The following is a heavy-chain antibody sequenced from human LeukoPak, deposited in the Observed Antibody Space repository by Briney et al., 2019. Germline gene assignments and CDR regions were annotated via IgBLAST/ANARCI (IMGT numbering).Heavy chain of an antibody. V-gene: IGHV3-11*01. D-gene: IGHD2-2*01. CDR1: GFTFSDYY. CDR2: ISSSGSTI. CDR3: ARDYSSTSRNAFDI. J-gene: IGHJ3*02. Sequence: GGSLRLSCAASGFTFSDYYMSWIRQAPGKGLEWVSYISSSGSTIYYADSVKGRFTISRDNAKNSLYLQMNSLRAEDTAVYYCARDYSSTSRNAFDIWGQGTTVTVSS.